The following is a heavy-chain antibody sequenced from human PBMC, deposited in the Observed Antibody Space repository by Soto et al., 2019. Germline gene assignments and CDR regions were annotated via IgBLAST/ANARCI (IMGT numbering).Heavy chain of an antibody. V-gene: IGHV3-48*01. CDR3: ARPILDYGGNSVDY. D-gene: IGHD4-17*01. J-gene: IGHJ4*02. Sequence: EVQLVESGGGLVQPGGYLRLSCAASGFTFSSYSMNWVRQAPGKGLEWVSYISSSSSTIYYADSVKGRFTISRDNAKNSLYLQMNSLRAEDTAVYYCARPILDYGGNSVDYWGQGTLVTVSS. CDR2: ISSSSSTI. CDR1: GFTFSSYS.